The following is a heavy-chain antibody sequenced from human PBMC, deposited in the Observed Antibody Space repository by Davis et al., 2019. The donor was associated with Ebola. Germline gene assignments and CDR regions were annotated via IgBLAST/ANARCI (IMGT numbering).Heavy chain of an antibody. CDR1: GFTFSDYY. CDR2: ISSSGSTI. D-gene: IGHD3-22*01. CDR3: ARGDQWLPLYYGMDV. J-gene: IGHJ6*04. V-gene: IGHV3-11*01. Sequence: GESLKISCAASGFTFSDYYMSWIRQAPGKGLEWVSYISSSGSTIYYADSVKGRFTISRDNAKNSLYLQMNSLRAEDTAVYYCARGDQWLPLYYGMDVWGKGTTVTVSS.